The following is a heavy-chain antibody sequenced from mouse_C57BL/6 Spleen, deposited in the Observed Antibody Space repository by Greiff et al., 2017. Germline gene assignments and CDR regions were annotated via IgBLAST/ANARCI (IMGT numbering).Heavy chain of an antibody. J-gene: IGHJ2*01. CDR3: ARFITTRDY. CDR1: GYTFTSYW. CDR2: IDPSDSYT. D-gene: IGHD1-1*01. V-gene: IGHV1-50*01. Sequence: QVQLQQSGAELVKPGASVKLSCKASGYTFTSYWMQWVKQRPGQGLEWIGEIDPSDSYTNYNQKFKGKATLTVDTSSSTAYMQLSSLTSEDSAVYYCARFITTRDYWGQGTTLTVSS.